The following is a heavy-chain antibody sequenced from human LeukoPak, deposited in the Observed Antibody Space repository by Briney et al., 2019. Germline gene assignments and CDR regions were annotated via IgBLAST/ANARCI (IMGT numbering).Heavy chain of an antibody. CDR2: INPNSGGT. V-gene: IGHV1-2*02. J-gene: IGHJ4*02. Sequence: ASVKVSCKAAGYTFTGYYIHSVRQAPGQGVEWMGWINPNSGGTNYAQKFQGRVTMTLDTSISTASMDLSRLRSDDTAVNYCSRVVWLRSYFDYWGQGSLASDCS. D-gene: IGHD5-12*01. CDR3: SRVVWLRSYFDY. CDR1: GYTFTGYY.